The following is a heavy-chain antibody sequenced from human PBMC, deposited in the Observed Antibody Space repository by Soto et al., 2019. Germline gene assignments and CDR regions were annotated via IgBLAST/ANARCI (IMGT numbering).Heavy chain of an antibody. D-gene: IGHD2-2*01. CDR1: GFTFSSYG. CDR2: ISYDGSNK. CDR3: AKEYCSSTSWEECGCDYGMDV. V-gene: IGHV3-30*18. Sequence: QVQLVESGGGVVQPGRSLRLSCAASGFTFSSYGMHWVRQAPGKGLEWVAVISYDGSNKYYADSVKGRFTISRDNAKNTLYLEMNSRRAEDTAVYYCAKEYCSSTSWEECGCDYGMDVWGQGTTVTVSS. J-gene: IGHJ6*02.